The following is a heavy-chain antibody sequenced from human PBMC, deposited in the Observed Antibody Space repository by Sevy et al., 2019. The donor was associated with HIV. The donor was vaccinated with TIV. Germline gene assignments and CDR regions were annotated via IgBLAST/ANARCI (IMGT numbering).Heavy chain of an antibody. J-gene: IGHJ4*02. CDR3: AKGGPNSVYDYYFDY. CDR2: IWYDGSKI. CDR1: GFTFSNYA. V-gene: IGHV3-33*06. Sequence: GGSLRLSCAASGFTFSNYAMHWVRQAPGKGLAWVALIWYDGSKIFYTDSVKGRFTISRDNSESTLYLQMNSLRAEDTALYYCAKGGPNSVYDYYFDYWGQGTLVTVSS. D-gene: IGHD5-12*01.